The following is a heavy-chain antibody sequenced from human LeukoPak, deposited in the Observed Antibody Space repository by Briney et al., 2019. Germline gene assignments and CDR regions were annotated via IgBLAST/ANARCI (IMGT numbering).Heavy chain of an antibody. CDR2: INPKSGGT. Sequence: ASVKVSCKASGYTFTGYYMYWVRQAPGQGLEWMGWINPKSGGTNYAQKFQGRVTMTRDTSISTAYMELSRLRSDDTAVYYCARDGSYSSSWYGGHYWGQGTLVTVSS. CDR3: ARDGSYSSSWYGGHY. CDR1: GYTFTGYY. D-gene: IGHD6-13*01. J-gene: IGHJ4*02. V-gene: IGHV1-2*02.